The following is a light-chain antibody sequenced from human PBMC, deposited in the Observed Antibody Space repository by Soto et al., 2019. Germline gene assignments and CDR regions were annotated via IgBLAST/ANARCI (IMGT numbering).Light chain of an antibody. V-gene: IGLV2-14*03. CDR2: DVS. CDR1: NNDVGDYNY. J-gene: IGLJ2*01. CDR3: VSYTSSITHVL. Sequence: QSALTQPASVSGSPGQSIAISCTGTNNDVGDYNYVSWYQHHPGKAPKLIIYDVSTRPSGVSNRFSGSKSGNTASLTISGLQAEDEGDYYCVSYTSSITHVLFGGGTKLTVL.